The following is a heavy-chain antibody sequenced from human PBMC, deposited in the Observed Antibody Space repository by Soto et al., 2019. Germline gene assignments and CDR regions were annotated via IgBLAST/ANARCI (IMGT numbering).Heavy chain of an antibody. CDR2: ISSSSSYI. CDR3: ARLYDFWSGFPSDGMDV. CDR1: GFTFSSYS. D-gene: IGHD3-3*01. Sequence: LRLSCAASGFTFSSYSMNWVRQAPGKGLEWVSSISSSSSYIYYADSVKGRFTISRDNAKNSLYLQMNSLRAEDTAVYYCARLYDFWSGFPSDGMDVWGQGTTVTVSS. V-gene: IGHV3-21*01. J-gene: IGHJ6*02.